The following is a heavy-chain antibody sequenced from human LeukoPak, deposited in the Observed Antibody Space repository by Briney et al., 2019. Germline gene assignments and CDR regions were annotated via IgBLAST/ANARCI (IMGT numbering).Heavy chain of an antibody. CDR3: ARSGYSGLDY. D-gene: IGHD5-12*01. Sequence: SETLSLTCTVSGGAISSSPYYWGWIRQTPEKGLEWIGTISHTGRTYYNPSLKSRLTLSVDTSKKQFSLKLNSVTAADTAVYYCARSGYSGLDYWGQGTLVTVSS. V-gene: IGHV4-39*01. J-gene: IGHJ4*02. CDR1: GGAISSSPYY. CDR2: ISHTGRT.